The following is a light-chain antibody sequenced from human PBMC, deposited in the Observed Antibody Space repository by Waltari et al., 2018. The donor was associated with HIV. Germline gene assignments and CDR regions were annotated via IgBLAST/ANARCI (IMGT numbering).Light chain of an antibody. V-gene: IGLV1-47*01. CDR1: SSNIGSNF. Sequence: QSVLTQPPSASGAPGQRVTISCSGSSSNIGSNFVYWYQQLPGTAPKLVIYRNDQRPSGVPDRFSGSKSGTSASRAISGLRSEDEADYYCAAWDDSLSGVVFGGGTNLTVL. CDR3: AAWDDSLSGVV. J-gene: IGLJ3*02. CDR2: RND.